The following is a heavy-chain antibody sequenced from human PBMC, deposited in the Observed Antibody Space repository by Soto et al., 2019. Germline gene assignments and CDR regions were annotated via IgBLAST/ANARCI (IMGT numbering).Heavy chain of an antibody. CDR1: GGSISSGGYY. CDR2: IYYSGST. J-gene: IGHJ5*02. Sequence: PSETLSLTCTVSGGSISSGGYYWSWIRQHPGKGLEWIGYIYYSGSTYYNPSLKSRVTISVDTSKNQFSLKLSSVTAADTAVYYCARDRENWFDPWGQGTLVTVSS. CDR3: ARDRENWFDP. V-gene: IGHV4-31*03.